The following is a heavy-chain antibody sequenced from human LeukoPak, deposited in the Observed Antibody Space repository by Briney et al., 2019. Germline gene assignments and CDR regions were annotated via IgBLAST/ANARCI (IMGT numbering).Heavy chain of an antibody. CDR1: GGTFSSYA. CDR2: ISYDGSNK. V-gene: IGHV3-30*04. CDR3: AREGFSSSRLYSFDY. Sequence: SCKASGGTFSSYAIHWVRQAPGKGLEWVAVISYDGSNKYYADSVKGRFTISRDNSKNTLYLQMNSLRAEDTAVYYCAREGFSSSRLYSFDYWGQGTLVTVSS. J-gene: IGHJ4*02. D-gene: IGHD6-6*01.